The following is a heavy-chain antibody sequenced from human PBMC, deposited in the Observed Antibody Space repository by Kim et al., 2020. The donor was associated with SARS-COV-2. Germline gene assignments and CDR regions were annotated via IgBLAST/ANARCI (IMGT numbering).Heavy chain of an antibody. J-gene: IGHJ6*02. CDR2: IIPIFGTA. CDR1: GGTFSSYA. V-gene: IGHV1-69*13. CDR3: ARDRILMVYAIYYYGMDV. Sequence: SVKVSCKASGGTFSSYAISWVRQAPGQGLEWMGGIIPIFGTANYAQKFQGRVTITADESTSTAYMELSSLRSEDTAVYYCARDRILMVYAIYYYGMDVWGQGTTVTVSS. D-gene: IGHD2-8*01.